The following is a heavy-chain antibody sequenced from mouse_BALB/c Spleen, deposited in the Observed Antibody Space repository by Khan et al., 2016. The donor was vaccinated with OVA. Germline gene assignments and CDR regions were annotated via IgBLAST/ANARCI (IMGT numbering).Heavy chain of an antibody. D-gene: IGHD1-1*01. CDR3: ARGNYYGYYFDY. J-gene: IGHJ2*01. CDR1: GYSITSGYA. Sequence: EVKLMESGPGLVKPSQSLSLTCTVTGYSITSGYAWNWIRQFPGNKLEWMGYISYSGGTSYNPSLKSRISITRDTSKNQFFLQLNSVTTEDTATYYCARGNYYGYYFDYWGQGTTLTVSP. CDR2: ISYSGGT. V-gene: IGHV3-2*02.